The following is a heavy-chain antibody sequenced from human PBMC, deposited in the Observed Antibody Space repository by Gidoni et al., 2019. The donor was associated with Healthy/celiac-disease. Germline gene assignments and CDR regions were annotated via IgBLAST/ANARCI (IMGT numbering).Heavy chain of an antibody. D-gene: IGHD6-19*01. J-gene: IGHJ4*02. CDR3: ARGGHEYSSGWYYFDY. V-gene: IGHV4-59*01. CDR2: IYYSGST. CDR1: GGSISSYY. Sequence: QVQLQESGPGLVKPSETLSLTCTVSGGSISSYYWSWIRQPPGKGLEWIGYIYYSGSTNYNPSLKSRVTISVDTSKNQFSLKLSSVTAADTAVYYCARGGHEYSSGWYYFDYWGQGTLVTVSS.